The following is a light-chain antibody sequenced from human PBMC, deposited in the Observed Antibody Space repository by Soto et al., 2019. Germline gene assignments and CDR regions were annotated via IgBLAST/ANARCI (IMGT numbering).Light chain of an antibody. CDR2: EVS. V-gene: IGLV2-14*01. CDR1: SSDVGGYDH. J-gene: IGLJ3*02. Sequence: QSALTQPASESGSPGQSITISCTGTSSDVGGYDHVSWYQQYPGKAPKLIIFEVSNRPSGVSNRFSGSKSGNTASLTISGLQAEDEADYYCCSYTSSSTSVFGGGIKLTVL. CDR3: CSYTSSSTSV.